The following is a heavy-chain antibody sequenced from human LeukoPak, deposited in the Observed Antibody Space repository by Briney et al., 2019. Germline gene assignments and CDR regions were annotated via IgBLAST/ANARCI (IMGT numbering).Heavy chain of an antibody. CDR2: INPNSGVT. J-gene: IGHJ4*02. CDR1: GYSFTGYY. V-gene: IGHV1-2*02. D-gene: IGHD3-10*01. Sequence: ASVMVSCKASGYSFTGYYMHWVRQAPGQGLEWMGWINPNSGVTNYGQKFQGRVTMTRDTSITTAYMELNSLRSDDTAVYYCFRQRNSGGYYSNYWGQGTLVTVSS. CDR3: FRQRNSGGYYSNY.